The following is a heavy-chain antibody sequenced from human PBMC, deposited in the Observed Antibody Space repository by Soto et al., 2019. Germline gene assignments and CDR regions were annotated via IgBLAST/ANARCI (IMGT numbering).Heavy chain of an antibody. D-gene: IGHD2-2*01. CDR3: ARGRNIVVVPADYYFDY. V-gene: IGHV1-69*06. Sequence: ASVKVSCKASGGSLSTNPISWVRQAPGQGLEWMGGIIPIFGTANYAQKFQGRVTITADKSTSTAYMELSSLRSEDTAVYYCARGRNIVVVPADYYFDYWGQGTLVTVSS. CDR2: IIPIFGTA. J-gene: IGHJ4*02. CDR1: GGSLSTNP.